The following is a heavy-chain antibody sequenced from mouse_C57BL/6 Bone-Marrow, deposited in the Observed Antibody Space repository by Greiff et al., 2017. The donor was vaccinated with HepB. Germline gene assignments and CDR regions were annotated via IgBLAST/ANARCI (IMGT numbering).Heavy chain of an antibody. J-gene: IGHJ4*01. CDR1: GYTFTDYY. D-gene: IGHD4-1*01. V-gene: IGHV1-26*01. CDR2: INPNNGGT. Sequence: VQLQQSGPELVKPGASVKISCKASGYTFTDYYMNWVKQSHGKSLEWIGDINPNNGGTSYNQKFKGKATLTVDKSSSTAYMELRSLTSEDSAVYYCARLTALYATDYWGQGTSVTVSS. CDR3: ARLTALYATDY.